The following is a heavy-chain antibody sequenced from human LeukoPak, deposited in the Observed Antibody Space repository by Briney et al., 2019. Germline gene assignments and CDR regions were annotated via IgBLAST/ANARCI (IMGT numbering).Heavy chain of an antibody. CDR3: ARDTYYYDSSGSPGGDY. J-gene: IGHJ4*02. CDR1: GYTFTSYG. CDR2: ISAYNDNR. Sequence: ASVKVSCKASGYTFTSYGISWVRQAPGQGLEWMGWISAYNDNRNYARKLQGRVTMTTDTSTNTAYMELRSLRSDDTAVYYCARDTYYYDSSGSPGGDYWGQGTLVTVSS. D-gene: IGHD3-22*01. V-gene: IGHV1-18*01.